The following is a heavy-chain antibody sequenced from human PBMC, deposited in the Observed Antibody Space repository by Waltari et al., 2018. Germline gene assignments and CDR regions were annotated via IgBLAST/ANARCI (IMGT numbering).Heavy chain of an antibody. Sequence: QVQLQQWGAGLLKPSETLSPTCAVYGGSFSGYYWSWIRQPPGKGLEWIGEINHSGSTNYNPSLKSRVTISVDTSKNQFSLKLSSVTAADTAVYYCARGQKRQYYYMDVWGKGTTVTVSS. CDR3: ARGQKRQYYYMDV. CDR1: GGSFSGYY. J-gene: IGHJ6*03. D-gene: IGHD6-25*01. CDR2: INHSGST. V-gene: IGHV4-34*01.